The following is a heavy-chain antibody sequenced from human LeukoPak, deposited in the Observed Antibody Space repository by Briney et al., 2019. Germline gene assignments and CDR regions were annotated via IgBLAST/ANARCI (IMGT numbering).Heavy chain of an antibody. CDR1: GFTFSSYA. Sequence: GGSLRLSCAASGFTFSSYAMHWVRQAPGKGLEWVAVISYDGSNKYYADSVKGRFTISRDNSKNTLYLQMNSLRAEDTAVYYCAREPYSSSSYYYYMDVWGKGTTVTVSS. D-gene: IGHD6-6*01. J-gene: IGHJ6*03. V-gene: IGHV3-30*04. CDR3: AREPYSSSSYYYYMDV. CDR2: ISYDGSNK.